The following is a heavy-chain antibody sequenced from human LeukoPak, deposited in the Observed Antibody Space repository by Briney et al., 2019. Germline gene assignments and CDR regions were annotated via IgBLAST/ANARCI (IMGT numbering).Heavy chain of an antibody. D-gene: IGHD6-13*01. CDR3: ARGRGAAAGTRIFDY. Sequence: GGSLRLSCAASGFTLSTYSMNWVRQAPGKGLEWISYISSSSSIIYYADSVKGRFTISRDNAQQSLYLQMHSLRDEDTAVYYCARGRGAAAGTRIFDYWGQGTLVTVSS. J-gene: IGHJ4*02. CDR1: GFTLSTYS. CDR2: ISSSSSII. V-gene: IGHV3-48*02.